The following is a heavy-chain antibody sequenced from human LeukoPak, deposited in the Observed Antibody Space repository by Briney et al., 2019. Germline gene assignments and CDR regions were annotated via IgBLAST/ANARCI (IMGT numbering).Heavy chain of an antibody. J-gene: IGHJ4*02. CDR2: ISGSGGST. CDR1: GFTFSSYA. D-gene: IGHD5-18*01. V-gene: IGHV3-23*01. Sequence: PGGSLRLSCAASGFTFSSYAMSWARQAPGKGLEWVSAISGSGGSTYYADSVKGRFTISRDNSKNTLYLQMNSLRAEDTAVYYCAKVQIGRSYGSPFDYWGQGTLVTVSS. CDR3: AKVQIGRSYGSPFDY.